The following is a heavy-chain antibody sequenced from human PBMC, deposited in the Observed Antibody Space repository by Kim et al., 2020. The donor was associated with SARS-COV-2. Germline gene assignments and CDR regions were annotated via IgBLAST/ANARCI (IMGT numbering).Heavy chain of an antibody. J-gene: IGHJ5*02. CDR1: GGSISSYY. CDR3: AGIAAAVGPSGFDP. D-gene: IGHD6-13*01. V-gene: IGHV4-4*07. Sequence: SETLSLTCTVSGGSISSYYWSWIRQPAGKGLEWIGRIYTSGSTNYNPSLKSRVTMSVDTSKNQFSLKLSSVTAADTAVYYCAGIAAAVGPSGFDPWGQGTLVTVSS. CDR2: IYTSGST.